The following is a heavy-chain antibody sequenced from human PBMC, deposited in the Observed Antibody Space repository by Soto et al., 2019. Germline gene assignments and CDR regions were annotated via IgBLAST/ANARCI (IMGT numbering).Heavy chain of an antibody. CDR3: TKVLGSVGATSLDY. CDR1: GCIFRDYG. J-gene: IGHJ4*02. V-gene: IGHV3-23*01. D-gene: IGHD1-26*01. CDR2: ISESGST. Sequence: GGLGRPGAASGCIFRDYGMSWVRQAPGKGLEWVSAISESGSTYYADSVKGRFTITRDNSKSRLYLQMNSLRAEDTAIYYCTKVLGSVGATSLDYWGQGTLVTVYS.